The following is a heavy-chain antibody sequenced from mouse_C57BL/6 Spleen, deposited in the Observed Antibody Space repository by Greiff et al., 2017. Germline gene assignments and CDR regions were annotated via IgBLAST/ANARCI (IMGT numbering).Heavy chain of an antibody. CDR3: AREGIIYYGYDVTSCEY. J-gene: IGHJ2*01. CDR2: ISDGGSYT. Sequence: EVKLVESGGGLVKPGGSLKLSCAASGFTFSSYAMSWVRQTPGKRLEWVATISDGGSYTYYPDNVKGRFTISRDNAKNNLYLQMSHLKSEDTAMYYCAREGIIYYGYDVTSCEYWGQGTTLTVSS. D-gene: IGHD2-2*01. CDR1: GFTFSSYA. V-gene: IGHV5-4*01.